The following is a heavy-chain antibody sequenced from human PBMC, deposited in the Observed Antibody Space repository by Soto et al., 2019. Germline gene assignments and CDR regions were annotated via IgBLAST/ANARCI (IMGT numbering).Heavy chain of an antibody. CDR1: GYSFTSYW. Sequence: GESLKISCKGSGYSFTSYWIGWVRQMPGKGLEWMGIIYPGDSDTRYSPSFQGQVTISADKSISTAYLQWSSLKASDTAMYYCARVHTRVTMVHLLGGGWWFDPWGQGTLVTVSS. CDR2: IYPGDSDT. V-gene: IGHV5-51*01. CDR3: ARVHTRVTMVHLLGGGWWFDP. D-gene: IGHD3-10*01. J-gene: IGHJ5*02.